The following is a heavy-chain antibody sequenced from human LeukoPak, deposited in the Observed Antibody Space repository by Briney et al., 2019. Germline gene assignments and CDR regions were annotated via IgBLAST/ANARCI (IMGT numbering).Heavy chain of an antibody. CDR3: ARDLIGFGELLYGPDAFDI. CDR1: GFTFSSYE. CDR2: ISSSGSTI. V-gene: IGHV3-48*03. D-gene: IGHD3-10*01. Sequence: PGGSLRLSCAASGFTFSSYEMNWVRQAPGKGLEWVSYISSSGSTIYYADSVKGRFTISRDNAKNSLYLQMNSQRAEDTAVYYCARDLIGFGELLYGPDAFDIWGQGTMLTVSS. J-gene: IGHJ3*02.